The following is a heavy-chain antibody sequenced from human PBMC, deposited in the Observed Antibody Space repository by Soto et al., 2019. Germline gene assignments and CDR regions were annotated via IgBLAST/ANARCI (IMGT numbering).Heavy chain of an antibody. V-gene: IGHV5-51*01. CDR1: GYSFTSYW. CDR2: IYPGDSDT. Sequence: GEPLKISCKGSGYSFTSYWSGWVRQMPGKGLEWMGIIYPGDSDTRYSPSFQGQVTISADKSISTAYLQWSSLKASDTAMYYCARCVYGSGSYDWFDPWGQGTLVTVS. J-gene: IGHJ5*02. CDR3: ARCVYGSGSYDWFDP. D-gene: IGHD3-10*01.